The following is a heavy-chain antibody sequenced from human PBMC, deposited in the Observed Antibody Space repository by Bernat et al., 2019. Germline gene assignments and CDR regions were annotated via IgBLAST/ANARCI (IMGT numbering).Heavy chain of an antibody. J-gene: IGHJ4*02. CDR2: INAGNGNT. D-gene: IGHD6-19*01. V-gene: IGHV1-3*01. Sequence: QVQLVQSGAEVKKPGASVKVSCKASGYTFTSYAMHWVRQAPGQRLEWMGWINAGNGNTKYSQKFKGRVTITRDTSASTAYMELSSLRSEDTAVYYCARVPLTYSSGSYYFDYWGQGTLVTVSS. CDR3: ARVPLTYSSGSYYFDY. CDR1: GYTFTSYA.